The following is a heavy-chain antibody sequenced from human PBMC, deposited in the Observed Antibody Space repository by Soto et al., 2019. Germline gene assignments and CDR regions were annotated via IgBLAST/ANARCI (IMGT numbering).Heavy chain of an antibody. CDR1: GYTFTSYA. CDR3: ARAQLAVAGNYYYGMDV. Sequence: EASVKVSCKASGYTFTSYAMHWVRQAPGQRLEWMGWINAGNGNTKYSQKFQGRVIITRDTSASTAYMELSSLRSEDTAVYYCARAQLAVAGNYYYGMDVWGQGTTVTVSS. CDR2: INAGNGNT. V-gene: IGHV1-3*01. J-gene: IGHJ6*02. D-gene: IGHD6-19*01.